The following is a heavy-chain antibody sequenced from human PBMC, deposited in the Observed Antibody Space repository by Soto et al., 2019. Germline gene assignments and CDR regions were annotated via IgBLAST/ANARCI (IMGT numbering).Heavy chain of an antibody. CDR1: GVGGGRDG. J-gene: IGHJ6*02. Sequence: PGRSVGLGSAAWGVGGGRDGSRCVGECRGKGPEWVANIKQDGSAKYYVDSVKGRFTISRDNAKNSLYLQMNSLRAEDTAVYYCARDSGVISSWYGYYSYGMDVWGQGT. V-gene: IGHV3-7*05. CDR3: ARDSGVISSWYGYYSYGMDV. CDR2: IKQDGSAK. D-gene: IGHD6-13*01.